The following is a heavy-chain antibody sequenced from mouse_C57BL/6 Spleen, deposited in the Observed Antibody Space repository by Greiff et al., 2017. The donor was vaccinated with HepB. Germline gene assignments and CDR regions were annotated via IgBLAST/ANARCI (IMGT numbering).Heavy chain of an antibody. CDR1: GFTFSSYG. V-gene: IGHV5-6*01. Sequence: EVKLQESGGDLVKPGGSLKLSCAASGFTFSSYGMSWVRQTPDKRLEWVATISSGGSYTYYPDSVKGRFTISRDNAKNTLYLQMSSLKSEDTAMYYCARLPDYWGQGTTLTVSS. CDR3: ARLPDY. CDR2: ISSGGSYT. J-gene: IGHJ2*01.